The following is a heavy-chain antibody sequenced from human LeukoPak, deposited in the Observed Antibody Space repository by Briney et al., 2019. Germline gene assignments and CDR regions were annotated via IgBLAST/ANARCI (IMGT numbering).Heavy chain of an antibody. CDR3: ARHPREGYYDSSGYLAAFDI. CDR1: GGSISSYY. V-gene: IGHV4-4*07. J-gene: IGHJ3*02. Sequence: SETLSLTCTVSGGSISSYYWSWIRQPAGKGLEWIGRIYTSGSTNYNPSLKSRVTMSVDTSKNQFSLKLSSVTAADTAVYYCARHPREGYYDSSGYLAAFDIWGQGTMVTVSS. CDR2: IYTSGST. D-gene: IGHD3-22*01.